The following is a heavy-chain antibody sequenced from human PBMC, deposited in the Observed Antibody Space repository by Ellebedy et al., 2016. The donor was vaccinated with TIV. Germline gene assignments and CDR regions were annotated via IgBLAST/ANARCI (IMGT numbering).Heavy chain of an antibody. CDR3: ARGFKGPHNFDY. CDR1: GGSFSGYY. CDR2: INHSGST. J-gene: IGHJ4*02. V-gene: IGHV4-34*01. Sequence: SETLSLXXAVYGGSFSGYYWSWIRQPPGKGLEWIGEINHSGSTNYNPSLKSRVTISVDTSKNQFSLKLSSVTAADTAVYYCARGFKGPHNFDYWGQGTLVTVSS.